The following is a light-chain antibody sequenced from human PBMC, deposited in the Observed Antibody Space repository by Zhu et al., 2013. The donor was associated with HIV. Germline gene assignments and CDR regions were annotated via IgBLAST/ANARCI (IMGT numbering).Light chain of an antibody. CDR1: QSVSASY. J-gene: IGKJ4*01. CDR2: GAF. Sequence: EIVLTQSPGTVSLSPGERVTLSCRASQSVSASYVTWYQQKPGQAPRLLIYGAFIRATGIPDRFSGSGSGTDFTLSITRLEPEDLAVYYCQQYGSSPLTFGGGTTLELK. CDR3: QQYGSSPLT. V-gene: IGKV3-20*01.